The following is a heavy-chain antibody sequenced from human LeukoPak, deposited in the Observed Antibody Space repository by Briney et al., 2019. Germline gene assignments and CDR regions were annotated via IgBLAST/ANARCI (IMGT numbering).Heavy chain of an antibody. Sequence: ASVKVSCKVSGYTLTELSMYWVRQAPGKGLEWMGGFDPEDGETIYAQKFQGRVTMTEDTSTNTAYMELSSLGSEDTAVYYCARSDTYCSGGSCPPNTFDAFDIWGQGTMVTVSS. V-gene: IGHV1-24*01. CDR1: GYTLTELS. D-gene: IGHD2-15*01. CDR3: ARSDTYCSGGSCPPNTFDAFDI. J-gene: IGHJ3*02. CDR2: FDPEDGET.